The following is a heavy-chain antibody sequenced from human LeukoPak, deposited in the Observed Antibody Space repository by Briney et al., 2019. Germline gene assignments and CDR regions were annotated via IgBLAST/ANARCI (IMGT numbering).Heavy chain of an antibody. CDR3: ARGHIVVVPAAIGY. Sequence: ASVKVSCKASGYTFTGYYMHWVRQAPGQGLEWMGWINPNSGGTNYAQKFQGRVTMTRDTSISTAYMELSRLRSDDTTVYYCARGHIVVVPAAIGYWGQGTLVTVSS. J-gene: IGHJ4*02. V-gene: IGHV1-2*02. CDR2: INPNSGGT. CDR1: GYTFTGYY. D-gene: IGHD2-2*02.